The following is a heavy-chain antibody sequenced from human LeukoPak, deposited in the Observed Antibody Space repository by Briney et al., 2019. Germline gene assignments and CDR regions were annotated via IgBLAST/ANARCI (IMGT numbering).Heavy chain of an antibody. V-gene: IGHV3-48*04. CDR2: ISSSGSSI. CDR1: GFTVSTNC. CDR3: ARGNGAAAY. D-gene: IGHD6-13*01. Sequence: GGSLRLSCAASGFTVSTNCMNWVRQAPGKGLEWVSYISSSGSSIFYADSVKGRFTISRDNAAKSLYLQMNSLRGEDTAFYYCARGNGAAAYWGQGTLVTVSS. J-gene: IGHJ4*02.